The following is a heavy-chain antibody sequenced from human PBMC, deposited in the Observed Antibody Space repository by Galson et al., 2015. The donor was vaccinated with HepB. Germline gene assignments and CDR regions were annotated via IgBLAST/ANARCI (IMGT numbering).Heavy chain of an antibody. CDR2: IDWDDEK. V-gene: IGHV2-70*11. D-gene: IGHD3-22*01. CDR1: GFSLNTSGFY. CDR3: AATYYYDSSGNYSPGPKTHDY. J-gene: IGHJ4*02. Sequence: PALVKPTQTLTLTCTSSGFSLNTSGFYMSWIRQPPGKALEWLARIDWDDEKDYSPSLKTRLTISKDASKKQVVLTLTNMDPLDTGTYYCAATYYYDSSGNYSPGPKTHDYWGQGTLITVSS.